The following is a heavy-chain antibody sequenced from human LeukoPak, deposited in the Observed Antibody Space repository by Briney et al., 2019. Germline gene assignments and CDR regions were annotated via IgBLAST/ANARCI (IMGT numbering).Heavy chain of an antibody. D-gene: IGHD2-15*01. CDR1: GFTFSSYW. Sequence: PGGSLRLSCAASGFTFSSYWMSWVRQAPGKGLEWEANIKQDGSEKYYVDSVKGRFTISRDNAKNSLYLQMNSLRAEDTAVYYCARGLDIVVVVAATTAIDYWGQGTLVTVSS. CDR2: IKQDGSEK. V-gene: IGHV3-7*03. CDR3: ARGLDIVVVVAATTAIDY. J-gene: IGHJ4*02.